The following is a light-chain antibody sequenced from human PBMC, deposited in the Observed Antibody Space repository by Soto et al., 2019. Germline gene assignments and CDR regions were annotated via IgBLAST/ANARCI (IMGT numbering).Light chain of an antibody. CDR3: QQYRSAVT. CDR1: QSVDSTF. Sequence: EIVLTQSPGSLSLSPGQRATLSCRASQSVDSTFFAWYQKKPGQAPRLLIYGASKRDTGVPDRFSGSGSGTDFTLTISRLEPEYLALYYCQQYRSAVTFGQGTKVEI. CDR2: GAS. J-gene: IGKJ1*01. V-gene: IGKV3-20*01.